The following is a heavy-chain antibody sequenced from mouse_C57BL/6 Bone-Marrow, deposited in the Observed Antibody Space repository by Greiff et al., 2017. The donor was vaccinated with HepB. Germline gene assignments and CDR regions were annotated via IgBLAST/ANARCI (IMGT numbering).Heavy chain of an antibody. CDR3: ARHPFLGH. CDR1: GFTFSSYG. J-gene: IGHJ3*01. V-gene: IGHV5-6*01. CDR2: ISSGGSYT. Sequence: EVQLQQSGGDLVKPGGSLKLSCAASGFTFSSYGMSWVRQTPDKRLEWVATISSGGSYTYYPDSVKGRFTISRDNAKNTLYLQMSSLKSEDTAMYYCARHPFLGHWGRGTLVTVSA.